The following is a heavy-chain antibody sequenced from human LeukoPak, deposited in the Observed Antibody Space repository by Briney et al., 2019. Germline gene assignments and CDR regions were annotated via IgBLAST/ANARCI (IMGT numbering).Heavy chain of an antibody. CDR1: GYSFTSYD. J-gene: IGHJ4*02. D-gene: IGHD6-19*01. Sequence: PGESLKISCKGSGYSFTSYDINWVRQATGQGLEWMGWMNPNSGNTGYAQKFQGRVTMTRNTSISTAYMELSSLRSEDTAVYYCARGRRAVAGKRYYFDYWGQGTLVTVSS. V-gene: IGHV1-8*01. CDR3: ARGRRAVAGKRYYFDY. CDR2: MNPNSGNT.